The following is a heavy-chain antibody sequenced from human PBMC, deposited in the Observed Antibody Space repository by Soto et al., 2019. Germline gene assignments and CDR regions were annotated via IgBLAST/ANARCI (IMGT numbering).Heavy chain of an antibody. CDR3: VRDSGAKLSSS. V-gene: IGHV1-69*01. J-gene: IGHJ4*02. D-gene: IGHD2-2*01. Sequence: QVQLVQSGAEVKKTGSSVKVSCKASGGTFSSYRINWVRQAPGQGLEWVGGIVPIYRTADYAQKFQGRVTITEDEAARTAYMELRSLKSQDTAVYYCVRDSGAKLSSSWGQGTLVTVSS. CDR1: GGTFSSYR. CDR2: IVPIYRTA.